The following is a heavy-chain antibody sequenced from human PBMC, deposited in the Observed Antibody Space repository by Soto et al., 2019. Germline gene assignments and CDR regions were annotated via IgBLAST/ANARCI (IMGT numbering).Heavy chain of an antibody. CDR2: ISYDGSNK. Sequence: PGGALRLPFGGSGFTLRRYAIPWGRQAPGKGLEWVAVISYDGSNKYYADSVKGRFTISRDNSKNTLYLQMNSLRAEDTAVYYCAKDPLSNAFDIWGQGTMVTVSS. CDR1: GFTLRRYA. J-gene: IGHJ3*02. CDR3: AKDPLSNAFDI. V-gene: IGHV3-30-3*01.